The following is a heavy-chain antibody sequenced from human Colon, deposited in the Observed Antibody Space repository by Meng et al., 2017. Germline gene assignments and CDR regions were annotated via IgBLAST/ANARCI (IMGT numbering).Heavy chain of an antibody. CDR1: AYTFSDHY. CDR2: INPKTGGT. Sequence: ASVKVSCKDAAYTFSDHYMHLVRQAPGQGLEWMGWINPKTGGTNYGQKFQGRVIMTRDTSISTADMELISMTSGDMAVDYYTRSPMIRGVRYFDYWGQGTQVTVSS. CDR3: TRSPMIRGVRYFDY. V-gene: IGHV1-2*02. J-gene: IGHJ4*02. D-gene: IGHD3-10*01.